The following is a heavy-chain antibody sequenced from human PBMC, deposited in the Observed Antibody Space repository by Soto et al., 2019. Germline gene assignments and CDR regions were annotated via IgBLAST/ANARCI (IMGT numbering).Heavy chain of an antibody. CDR3: GRELLGY. CDR2: INAGNGNT. Sequence: QVQLVQSGAEVKKPGASVKVSCKASGYTFTSYAMHWVRQAPGQRLEWMGWINAGNGNTKYSQKFQGRVTITRDTSASTAYMEPSSVRTDDTAVYYCGRELLGYWGQGTLVTVSS. V-gene: IGHV1-3*01. CDR1: GYTFTSYA. D-gene: IGHD2-15*01. J-gene: IGHJ4*02.